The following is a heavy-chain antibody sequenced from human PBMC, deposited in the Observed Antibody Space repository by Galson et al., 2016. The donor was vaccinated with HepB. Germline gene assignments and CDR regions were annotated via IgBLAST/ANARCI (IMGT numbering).Heavy chain of an antibody. J-gene: IGHJ6*02. Sequence: SLRLSCAASRFTFSSSWMSWVRQAPGKGLEWVANIKHDGSEKSYGDSVRGRFTISRDNAKNSVSLQMDSLRAEDTAVYFCARIDAQGAPHYHYGLDVWGQGTTVTVSS. V-gene: IGHV3-7*01. CDR1: RFTFSSSW. CDR2: IKHDGSEK. D-gene: IGHD2-8*01. CDR3: ARIDAQGAPHYHYGLDV.